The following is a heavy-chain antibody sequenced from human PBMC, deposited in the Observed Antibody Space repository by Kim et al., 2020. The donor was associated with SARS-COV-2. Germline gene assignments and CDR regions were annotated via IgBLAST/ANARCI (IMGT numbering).Heavy chain of an antibody. Sequence: GGSLRLSCAASGFTFSSYGMHWVRQAPGKGLEWVAVIWYDGSNKYYADSVKGRFTISRDNSKNTLYLQMNSLRAEDTAVYYCASICGGDCREAFDIWGQGTMVTVSS. J-gene: IGHJ3*02. D-gene: IGHD2-21*02. CDR3: ASICGGDCREAFDI. CDR2: IWYDGSNK. CDR1: GFTFSSYG. V-gene: IGHV3-33*08.